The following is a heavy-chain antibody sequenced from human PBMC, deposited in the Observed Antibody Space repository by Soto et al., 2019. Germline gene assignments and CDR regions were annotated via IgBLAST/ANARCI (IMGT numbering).Heavy chain of an antibody. D-gene: IGHD5-18*01. CDR3: ARSLGSSYKGYYYYGMDV. V-gene: IGHV5-51*01. J-gene: IGHJ6*02. Sequence: GESLKISCKGSGYTFTTYWIGWVRQMPGKGLEWMGIIYPGDSDTRYSPSFQGQVTISADKSISTAYLQWSGLKASDTAMYYCARSLGSSYKGYYYYGMDVWGQGTTVTVSS. CDR1: GYTFTTYW. CDR2: IYPGDSDT.